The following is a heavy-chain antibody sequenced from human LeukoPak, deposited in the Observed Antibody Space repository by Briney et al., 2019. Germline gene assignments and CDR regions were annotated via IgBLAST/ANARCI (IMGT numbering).Heavy chain of an antibody. Sequence: ASVKVSCKASGYTFTGYYMHWVRQAPGQGLEWMGRINPNSGGTNYAQKFQGRVTMTRDTSISTAYMELSRLRSDDTAVYYCARVGGYYYDSIGYADGAFDIWGQGTMVTVSS. CDR3: ARVGGYYYDSIGYADGAFDI. J-gene: IGHJ3*02. CDR1: GYTFTGYY. CDR2: INPNSGGT. D-gene: IGHD3-22*01. V-gene: IGHV1-2*06.